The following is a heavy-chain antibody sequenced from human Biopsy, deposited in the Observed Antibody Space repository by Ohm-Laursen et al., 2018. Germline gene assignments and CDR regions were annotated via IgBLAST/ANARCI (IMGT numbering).Heavy chain of an antibody. J-gene: IGHJ4*02. D-gene: IGHD3-16*01. CDR3: ARDSRGGHLNTTLITGKNLDS. CDR1: GESFNGYY. V-gene: IGHV4-59*10. Sequence: SEILSLTCVVYGESFNGYYWSWLRQPAGKGLEYIGRILFSGDTNPDYNPSLKSRVTMSVDTSKNQFSLRLSSVTAADTAVCFCARDSRGGHLNTTLITGKNLDSWGQGILVTVSS. CDR2: ILFSGDT.